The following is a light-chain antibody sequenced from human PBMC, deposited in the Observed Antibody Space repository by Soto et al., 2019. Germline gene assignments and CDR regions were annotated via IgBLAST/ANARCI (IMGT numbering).Light chain of an antibody. CDR2: EVS. Sequence: QSALTQPASVSRSPGQSITISCTGTSSDVGNYNLVSWYQQHPGKAPKLMIYEVSKRPSGVSSRFSGSKSGNTASLTISGLQAEDEADYYCYSYAGGDTYYVFGTGTKLTVL. J-gene: IGLJ1*01. CDR1: SSDVGNYNL. CDR3: YSYAGGDTYYV. V-gene: IGLV2-23*02.